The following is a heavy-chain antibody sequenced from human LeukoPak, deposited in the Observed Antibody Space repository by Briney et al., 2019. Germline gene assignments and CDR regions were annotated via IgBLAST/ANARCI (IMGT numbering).Heavy chain of an antibody. CDR1: GGSFSGYY. CDR2: INHSGST. CDR3: ARGWDIAAAGTSAFDI. Sequence: SETLSLTCAVYGGSFSGYYWSWIRQPPGKGLEWIGEINHSGSTNYNPSFKSRVTISVDTSKNQFSLKLSSVTAADTAVYYCARGWDIAAAGTSAFDIWGQGTMVTVSS. D-gene: IGHD6-13*01. V-gene: IGHV4-34*01. J-gene: IGHJ3*02.